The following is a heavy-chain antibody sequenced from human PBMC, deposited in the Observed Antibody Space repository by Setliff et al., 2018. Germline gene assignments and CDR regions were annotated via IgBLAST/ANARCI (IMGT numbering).Heavy chain of an antibody. CDR1: GGSISSGGYY. J-gene: IGHJ5*02. CDR3: ARDRSALVRGVVHHNYFDP. CDR2: IYYSGNT. D-gene: IGHD3-10*01. Sequence: SETLSLTCTVSGGSISSGGYYWSWIRQHPGKGLEWIGYIYYSGNTYYNPSFEGRLALSVDASMNQFSLRLSSVTAADSAIYYCARDRSALVRGVVHHNYFDPWGQGNKVTVSS. V-gene: IGHV4-31*03.